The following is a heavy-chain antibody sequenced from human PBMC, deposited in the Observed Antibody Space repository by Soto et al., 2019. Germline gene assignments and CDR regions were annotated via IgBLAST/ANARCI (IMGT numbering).Heavy chain of an antibody. Sequence: GGSLRLSCAASGFTFDDYAMHWVRQAPGKGLEWVSGISWNSGSIGYADSVKGRFTISRDNAKNSLYLQMNSLRAEDTALYYCAKGCSGYDPYSSGCYCHYYYGMDVWGQGNTVTVSS. CDR1: GFTFDDYA. D-gene: IGHD6-19*01. V-gene: IGHV3-9*01. CDR3: AKGCSGYDPYSSGCYCHYYYGMDV. CDR2: ISWNSGSI. J-gene: IGHJ6*02.